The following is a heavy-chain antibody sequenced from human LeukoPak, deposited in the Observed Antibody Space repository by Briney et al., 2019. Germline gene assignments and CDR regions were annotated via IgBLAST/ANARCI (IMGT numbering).Heavy chain of an antibody. Sequence: PGGSLRLSCEASGFTFSSYSLNWVRQAPGKGLEWVSYIGSRGSTIAYADSVKGRLTTSRNSAQNSLYLQMNSLNVEDTGVYYCVEDQTAHRGGSCSCALDFWGQGTMVTVSS. CDR3: VEDQTAHRGGSCSCALDF. D-gene: IGHD2-21*02. V-gene: IGHV3-48*01. CDR2: IGSRGSTI. CDR1: GFTFSSYS. J-gene: IGHJ3*01.